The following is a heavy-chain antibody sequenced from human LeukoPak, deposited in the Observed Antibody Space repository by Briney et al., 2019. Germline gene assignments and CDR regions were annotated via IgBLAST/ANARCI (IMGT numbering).Heavy chain of an antibody. V-gene: IGHV1-2*02. CDR3: ARGGEWYYDSSSYCLFDH. CDR1: AYSFTGNY. D-gene: IGHD3-22*01. Sequence: GASVTVSFTSSAYSFTGNYLHWVRQGPGQGIGLMWLINPNSGGSAYAQNVQGRVTVTRETSVSTAHMELGRLGSDGTAVYYCARGGEWYYDSSSYCLFDHWGQGTLLTVPS. CDR2: INPNSGGS. J-gene: IGHJ4*02.